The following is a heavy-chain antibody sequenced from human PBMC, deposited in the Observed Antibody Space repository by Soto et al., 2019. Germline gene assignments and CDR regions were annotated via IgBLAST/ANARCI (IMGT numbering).Heavy chain of an antibody. D-gene: IGHD3-3*01. J-gene: IGHJ5*02. CDR3: ARHKHYDFWSGPSPPFDP. V-gene: IGHV4-39*01. CDR2: IYYSGST. Sequence: PSETLSLTCTVSGGSISSSSYYWGWIRQPPGKGLEWIGSIYYSGSTYYNPSLKSRVTISVDTSKNQFSLKLSSVTAADTAVYYFARHKHYDFWSGPSPPFDPWGQGTLVTVSS. CDR1: GGSISSSSYY.